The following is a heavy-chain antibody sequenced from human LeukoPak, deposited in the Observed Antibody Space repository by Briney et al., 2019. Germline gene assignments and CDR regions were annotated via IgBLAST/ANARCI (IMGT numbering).Heavy chain of an antibody. J-gene: IGHJ5*02. CDR3: ARRGAGAENWFDP. CDR2: IYPGDSDT. D-gene: IGHD1-14*01. V-gene: IGHV5-51*01. CDR1: GYTFAKYW. Sequence: GESLKISCQASGYTFAKYWIGWVRQMPGKGLEWMGIIYPGDSDTRYSPSFQGQVTISADKSISTAYLQWSSLKASDTAMYYCARRGAGAENWFDPWGQGTLVTVSS.